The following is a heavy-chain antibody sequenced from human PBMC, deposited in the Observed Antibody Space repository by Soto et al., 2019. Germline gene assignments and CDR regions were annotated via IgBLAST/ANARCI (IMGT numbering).Heavy chain of an antibody. Sequence: NPSETLSLTCTVSGGSISSSSYYWGWIRQPPGKGLEWIGSIYYSGSTYYNPSLKSRVTISVDTSKNQFSLKLSSVTAADTAVYYCARRYDYGDLVDWFDPWGQGTLVTVSS. CDR3: ARRYDYGDLVDWFDP. CDR2: IYYSGST. CDR1: GGSISSSSYY. V-gene: IGHV4-39*01. D-gene: IGHD4-17*01. J-gene: IGHJ5*02.